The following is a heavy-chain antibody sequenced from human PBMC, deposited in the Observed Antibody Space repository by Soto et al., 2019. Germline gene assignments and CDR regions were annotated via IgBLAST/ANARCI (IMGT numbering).Heavy chain of an antibody. Sequence: GGSLRLSCAVSGFTFSSYWMSWVRQAPGKGLEWVANIKQDGSEKYYADSVKGRFTISRDNAKNSLYLQMESLRAEDTAVYYCASRGNWFDPWGQGTLVTVSS. CDR3: ASRGNWFDP. CDR1: GFTFSSYW. J-gene: IGHJ5*02. CDR2: IKQDGSEK. D-gene: IGHD3-10*01. V-gene: IGHV3-7*01.